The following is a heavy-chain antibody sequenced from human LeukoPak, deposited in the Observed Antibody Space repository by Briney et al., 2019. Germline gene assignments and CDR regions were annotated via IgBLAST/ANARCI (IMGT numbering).Heavy chain of an antibody. CDR3: ARSRYCSVGRCYFGPWFDP. V-gene: IGHV3-30-3*01. D-gene: IGHD2-15*01. J-gene: IGHJ5*02. Sequence: GGSLRLSCAAAGFTFSDYAIHWVRQAPGKGLEWVAVVSYDGSNKYYADSVKGRFTISRDNSQSTLYLQMNSLRAEDTAVYYCARSRYCSVGRCYFGPWFDPWGQGTLVPVSS. CDR2: VSYDGSNK. CDR1: GFTFSDYA.